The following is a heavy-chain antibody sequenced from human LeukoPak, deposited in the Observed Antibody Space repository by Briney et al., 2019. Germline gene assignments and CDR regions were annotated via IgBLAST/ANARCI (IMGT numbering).Heavy chain of an antibody. CDR1: GGSMSSSSYY. CDR3: ARHVYSSSWIYYYYYMDV. Sequence: SETLSLTCTVSGGSMSSSSYYRGWIRQPPGKGLEWIGSMYYSGSTYYNPSLKSRVTRSVDTSKNQFSLKLSSVTAADTAVYFCARHVYSSSWIYYYYYMDVWGRGTTVTVSS. V-gene: IGHV4-39*01. J-gene: IGHJ6*03. D-gene: IGHD6-13*01. CDR2: MYYSGST.